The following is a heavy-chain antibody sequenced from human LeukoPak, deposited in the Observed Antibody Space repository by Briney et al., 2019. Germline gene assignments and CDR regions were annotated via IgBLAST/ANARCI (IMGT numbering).Heavy chain of an antibody. D-gene: IGHD6-13*01. V-gene: IGHV1-69*05. Sequence: SVKVSCKASGGTFISYAISWVRQAPGQGLEWMGGIIPIFGTANYAQKFQGRVTITTDESTSTAYMELSSLRSEDTAVYYCARSIAAAGQSYYYYYMDAWGKGPRSPSP. CDR1: GGTFISYA. J-gene: IGHJ6*03. CDR2: IIPIFGTA. CDR3: ARSIAAAGQSYYYYYMDA.